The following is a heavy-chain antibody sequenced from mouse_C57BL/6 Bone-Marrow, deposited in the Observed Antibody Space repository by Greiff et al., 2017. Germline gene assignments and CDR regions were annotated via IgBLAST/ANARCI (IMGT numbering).Heavy chain of an antibody. Sequence: QVQLQQPGAELVKPGASVKLSCKASGYTFTSYWMQWVKQRPGQGLEWIGEIDPSDSYTNYNQKFKGKATLTVDTSSDTAYMQLSSLTSEDSADYSCEGSTTGVAVAYWGQGTRVTVSA. CDR2: IDPSDSYT. J-gene: IGHJ3*01. D-gene: IGHD1-1*01. CDR1: GYTFTSYW. V-gene: IGHV1-50*01. CDR3: EGSTTGVAVAY.